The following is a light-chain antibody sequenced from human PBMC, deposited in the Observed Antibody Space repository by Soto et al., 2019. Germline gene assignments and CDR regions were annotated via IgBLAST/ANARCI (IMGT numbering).Light chain of an antibody. CDR3: QQYNNWWT. J-gene: IGKJ1*01. CDR1: QSVSSS. Sequence: EIMMTQSPATLSVSPGERATLSCRASQSVSSSLAWYQQKPGQAPRLLIYAASTRATGIPARFSGSGSGTEFTLTINSLQSEDFAVYYCQQYNNWWTF. V-gene: IGKV3-15*01. CDR2: AAS.